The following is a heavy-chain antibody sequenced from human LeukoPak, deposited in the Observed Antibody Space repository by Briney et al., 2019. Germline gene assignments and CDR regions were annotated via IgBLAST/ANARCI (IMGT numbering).Heavy chain of an antibody. CDR2: IRGGGGSA. J-gene: IGHJ3*02. V-gene: IGHV3-23*01. CDR3: ARDPNGDYIGAFDM. CDR1: GFTFSAYA. Sequence: GGSLRLSCIASGFTFSAYAMMWVRQAPGKGPEWVSAIRGGGGSAFYADSVKGRFTISRDNSKYTLFLQMNSLRAEDTAVYYCARDPNGDYIGAFDMWGPGTMVTVSS. D-gene: IGHD4-17*01.